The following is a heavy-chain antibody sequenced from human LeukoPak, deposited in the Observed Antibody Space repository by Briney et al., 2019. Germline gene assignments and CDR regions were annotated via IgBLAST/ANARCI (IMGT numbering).Heavy chain of an antibody. CDR2: ISWNSGNI. D-gene: IGHD6-19*01. V-gene: IGHV3-9*01. CDR1: GFTFDDYG. J-gene: IGHJ4*02. Sequence: GGSLRLSCAASGFTFDDYGMHWVRQPPGKGLEWVSGISWNSGNIGYADSVKGRFTISRDNAKNSLYLQMNSLRAEDTALYNCAKVDGYNSGWYDYWGQGTLVTVSS. CDR3: AKVDGYNSGWYDY.